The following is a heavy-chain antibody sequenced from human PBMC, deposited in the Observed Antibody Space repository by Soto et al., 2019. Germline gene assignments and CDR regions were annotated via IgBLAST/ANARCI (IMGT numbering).Heavy chain of an antibody. CDR2: INAGNGNT. V-gene: IGHV1-3*01. J-gene: IGHJ4*02. CDR1: GYTFTSYA. CDR3: ARAPGGPGIAEY. D-gene: IGHD6-13*01. Sequence: ASVKVSCKASGYTFTSYAMQWVRQAPGQRLEWMGWINAGNGNTKYSQKFQGRVTITRDTSASTAYMELSSLRSEDTAVYYCARAPGGPGIAEYWGQGTLVTVSS.